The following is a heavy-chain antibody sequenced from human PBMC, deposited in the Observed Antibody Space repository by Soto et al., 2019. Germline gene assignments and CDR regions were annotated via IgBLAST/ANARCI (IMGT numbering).Heavy chain of an antibody. CDR2: IIPIFGTA. D-gene: IGHD2-2*01. CDR1: VGTFSIYP. J-gene: IGHJ5*02. CDR3: ARDSYCSSTSCYLETQGACFDT. V-gene: IGHV1-69*13. Sequence: ASVKVSCKASVGTFSIYPISCVRQAPGQGLEWMGGIIPIFGTANYAQKFQGRVTITADESTSTAYMKLSSVTAADTAVYYCARDSYCSSTSCYLETQGACFDTWGQGTLVTVSS.